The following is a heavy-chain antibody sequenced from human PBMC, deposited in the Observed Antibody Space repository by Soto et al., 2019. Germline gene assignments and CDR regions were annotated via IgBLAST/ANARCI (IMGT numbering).Heavy chain of an antibody. CDR1: GFTFDDYT. D-gene: IGHD4-17*01. CDR3: AVGDYGGNFPIDY. Sequence: EVQLVESGGVVVQPGRSLRLSCAASGFTFDDYTMHWVRQAPGKGLEWVSLISWDGGSTYYADSVKGRFTISRDNSKNSLYLQMNSLRTEDTALYYCAVGDYGGNFPIDYWGQGTLVTVSS. CDR2: ISWDGGST. J-gene: IGHJ4*02. V-gene: IGHV3-43*01.